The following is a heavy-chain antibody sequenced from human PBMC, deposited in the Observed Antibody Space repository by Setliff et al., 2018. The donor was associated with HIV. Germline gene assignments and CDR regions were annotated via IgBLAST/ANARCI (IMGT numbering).Heavy chain of an antibody. Sequence: SETLSLTCTVSGGSISTYYWSWIRQPPGKALEWIGSIYFTGSSDNNPSLKSRVTLSVDTSKHQFSLKLSSVTAADTAGYYCARVQMAYAAFDVWGQGTMVTVSS. CDR1: GGSISTYY. CDR3: ARVQMAYAAFDV. D-gene: IGHD4-17*01. CDR2: IYFTGSS. V-gene: IGHV4-59*01. J-gene: IGHJ3*01.